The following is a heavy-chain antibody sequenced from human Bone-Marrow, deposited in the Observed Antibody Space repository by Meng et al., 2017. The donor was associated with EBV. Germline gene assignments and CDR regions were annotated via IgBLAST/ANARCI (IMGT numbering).Heavy chain of an antibody. CDR1: GFSFRSYW. D-gene: IGHD2-21*01. CDR3: SRDLAGAYDD. J-gene: IGHJ4*02. Sequence: EVQLVESGGAFVLPGGSLRLSCAASGFSFRSYWMHWVRQAPGKGLVWISRTNEDGRTTSYADSVKGRFTISRDNTKNTLYLQMNSLRAEDTARYFCSRDLAGAYDDWGQGTLVTVSS. V-gene: IGHV3-74*01. CDR2: TNEDGRTT.